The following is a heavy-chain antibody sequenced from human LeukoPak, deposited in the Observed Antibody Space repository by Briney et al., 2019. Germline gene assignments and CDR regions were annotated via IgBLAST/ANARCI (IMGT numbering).Heavy chain of an antibody. CDR3: ARGPVEMATPYVEFDY. Sequence: GGSLRLSCAASGFTFNDYAMHWVRQAPGKGLEWVSGISWNSDSIGYADSVKGRFTISRDNAKNSLYLQMNSLRADDTAVYYCARGPVEMATPYVEFDYWGQGTLVTVSS. CDR2: ISWNSDSI. V-gene: IGHV3-9*01. D-gene: IGHD5-24*01. J-gene: IGHJ4*02. CDR1: GFTFNDYA.